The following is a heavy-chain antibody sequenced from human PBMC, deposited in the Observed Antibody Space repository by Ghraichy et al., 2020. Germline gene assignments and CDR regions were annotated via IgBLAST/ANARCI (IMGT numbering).Heavy chain of an antibody. Sequence: GGSLRLSCAASGFTFSSYAMSWVRQAPGKGLEWVSAISGSGGSTYYADSVKGRFTISRDNSKNTLYLQMNSLRAEDTAVYYCAKDSSGWYSVTNWFDPWGQGTLVTVSS. J-gene: IGHJ5*02. D-gene: IGHD6-19*01. CDR3: AKDSSGWYSVTNWFDP. CDR2: ISGSGGST. V-gene: IGHV3-23*01. CDR1: GFTFSSYA.